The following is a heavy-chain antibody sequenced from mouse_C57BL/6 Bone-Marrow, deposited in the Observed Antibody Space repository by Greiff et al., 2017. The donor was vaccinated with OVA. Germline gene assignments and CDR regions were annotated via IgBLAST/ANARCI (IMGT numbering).Heavy chain of an antibody. J-gene: IGHJ3*01. CDR2: IYPRSGNT. V-gene: IGHV1-81*01. CDR1: GYTFTSYG. D-gene: IGHD3-2*02. CDR3: AKDSSGYGCAY. Sequence: QVQLQQSGAELARPGASVKLSCKASGYTFTSYGISWVKQRTGQGLEWIGEIYPRSGNTYYNEKFKGKATLTADKSSSTAYMELRSLTSEDSAGYICAKDSSGYGCAYWGAGTLGTVSA.